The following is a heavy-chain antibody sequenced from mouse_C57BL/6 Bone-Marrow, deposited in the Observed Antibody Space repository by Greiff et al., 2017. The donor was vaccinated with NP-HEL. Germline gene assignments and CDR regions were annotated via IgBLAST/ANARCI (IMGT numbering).Heavy chain of an antibody. V-gene: IGHV2-5*01. CDR2: IWRGGST. Sequence: VQRKQSGPGLVKPSQSLSITCTVSGFSLTSYGVHWVRQSPGKGLEWLGVIWRGGSTDYNAAFMFRLSITKDNSKSQVFFKMNSLQTDDTAIYYCAKPRYYGSSYGYFDVWGTGTPVTVSS. D-gene: IGHD1-1*01. J-gene: IGHJ1*03. CDR1: GFSLTSYG. CDR3: AKPRYYGSSYGYFDV.